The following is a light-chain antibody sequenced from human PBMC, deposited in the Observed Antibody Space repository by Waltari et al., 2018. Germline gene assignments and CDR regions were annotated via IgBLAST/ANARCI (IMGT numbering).Light chain of an antibody. CDR2: AAS. CDR1: QDISNY. J-gene: IGKJ3*01. Sequence: DIQMTQSPSSLSASVGDRVTITCRASQDISNYLAWSQQKPGKVPTLLINAASTLTSGVPSRFSGSGSGPDFTLTIRGLKPDNVATYYCQKYNRAPFTFGPGTKVDIK. V-gene: IGKV1-27*01. CDR3: QKYNRAPFT.